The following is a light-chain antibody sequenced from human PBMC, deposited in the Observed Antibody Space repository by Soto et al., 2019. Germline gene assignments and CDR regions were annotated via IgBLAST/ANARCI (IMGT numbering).Light chain of an antibody. Sequence: EIVLTQSPGTLSLSPGERATLSCRASQPISSHNYLAWYQQKPGQAPRVLIYGASRRATGISDRFSGSGSGTDFALTISKLEHEDFAVYSCQQYGNSPLTFGGGTKVEIK. V-gene: IGKV3-20*01. CDR3: QQYGNSPLT. CDR2: GAS. J-gene: IGKJ4*01. CDR1: QPISSHNY.